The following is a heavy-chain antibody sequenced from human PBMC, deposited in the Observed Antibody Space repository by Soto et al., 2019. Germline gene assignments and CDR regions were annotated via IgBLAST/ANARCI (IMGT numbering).Heavy chain of an antibody. V-gene: IGHV4-34*01. Sequence: PSETLSLTCAVYIGSFSGYYWTWIRQPPGKGLEWIGEINHRGSTKYNPALKSRVTISVDTSKNQISLKLSSVTAADTAVYYCARGADFWSGIPFDYWGQGTLVTVSS. CDR2: INHRGST. J-gene: IGHJ4*02. CDR1: IGSFSGYY. D-gene: IGHD3-3*01. CDR3: ARGADFWSGIPFDY.